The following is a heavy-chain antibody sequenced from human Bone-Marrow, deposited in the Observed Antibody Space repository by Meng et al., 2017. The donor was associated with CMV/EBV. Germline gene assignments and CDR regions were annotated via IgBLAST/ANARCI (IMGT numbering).Heavy chain of an antibody. Sequence: GESLKISCAASGFTFSSYWMSWVRQAPGKGLEWVANIKQDGSEKYYVDSVKGRFTISRDNAKNSLYLQMNSPRAEDTAVYYCARGGHSSGWYPPWGQGTLVTVSS. CDR2: IKQDGSEK. D-gene: IGHD6-19*01. CDR1: GFTFSSYW. CDR3: ARGGHSSGWYPP. J-gene: IGHJ5*02. V-gene: IGHV3-7*01.